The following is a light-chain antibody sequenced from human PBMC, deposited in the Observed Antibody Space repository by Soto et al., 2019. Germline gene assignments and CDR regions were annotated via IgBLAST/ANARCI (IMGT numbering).Light chain of an antibody. V-gene: IGLV2-8*01. Sequence: QSVLTQAPSASGSPGQSVSISCTXTSSDVGGYNYVSWDQQHPGKAPKLMIYEVNKRPSGVPDRFSGSTSGNTASLTVSGLQAEDEAEYYSSSYAGSSNVFGTGTKLTVL. CDR1: SSDVGGYNY. CDR3: SSYAGSSNV. CDR2: EVN. J-gene: IGLJ1*01.